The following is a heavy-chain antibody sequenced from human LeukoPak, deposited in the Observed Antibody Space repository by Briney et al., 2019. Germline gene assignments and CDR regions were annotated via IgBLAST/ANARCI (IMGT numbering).Heavy chain of an antibody. CDR3: ARDNRNYYFDY. Sequence: ASVKVSCKASGYTFTSYGISWVRQAPGQGLEWMGWISAYNGNTNYAQKLQGRVTMTTDTSTSTAYMELSRLRSDDTAVYYCARDNRNYYFDYWGQGTLVTVSS. CDR1: GYTFTSYG. J-gene: IGHJ4*02. V-gene: IGHV1-18*01. CDR2: ISAYNGNT. D-gene: IGHD1-14*01.